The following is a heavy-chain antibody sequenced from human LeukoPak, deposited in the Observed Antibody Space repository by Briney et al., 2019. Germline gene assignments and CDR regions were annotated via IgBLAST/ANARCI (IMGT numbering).Heavy chain of an antibody. D-gene: IGHD3-22*01. CDR1: GGTCSSYA. CDR3: ARVYLMNYYDSSGYYDY. V-gene: IGHV1-69*05. Sequence: SVKVSCKAYGGTCSSYAISWVQPAPGQGLEWIGGIITIFGTANYAQKFQGRATLTTDESTSTAYMELSSLRSEDTAVYYCARVYLMNYYDSSGYYDYWGQGTLVTVSS. J-gene: IGHJ4*02. CDR2: IITIFGTA.